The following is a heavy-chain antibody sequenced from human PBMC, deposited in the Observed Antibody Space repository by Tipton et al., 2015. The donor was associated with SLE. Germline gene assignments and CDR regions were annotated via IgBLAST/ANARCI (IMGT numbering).Heavy chain of an antibody. CDR3: AVYGYSSSWYFFDD. D-gene: IGHD6-13*01. Sequence: TLSLTCTVSGGSISSSSSYWGWIRQPPGKGLEWIGSINYSGSTNYNPYLKSRVTLSVDTSKNQFSLKLSSVTAADTAVYYWAVYGYSSSWYFFDDWGQGTVATVSS. V-gene: IGHV4-39*07. CDR1: GGSISSSSSY. J-gene: IGHJ4*02. CDR2: INYSGST.